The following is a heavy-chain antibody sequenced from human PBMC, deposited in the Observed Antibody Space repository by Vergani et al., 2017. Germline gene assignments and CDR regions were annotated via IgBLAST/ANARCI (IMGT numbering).Heavy chain of an antibody. J-gene: IGHJ6*02. D-gene: IGHD3-3*01. CDR2: ISSSGSTI. Sequence: QVQLQESGPGLVKPSETLSLTCTVSGGSISSYYWSWIRQAPGKGLEWVSYISSSGSTIYYADSVKGRFTISRDNAKNSLYLQMNSLRAEDTAVYYCARQLRFLGPYYYYGMDVWGQGTTVTVSS. CDR3: ARQLRFLGPYYYYGMDV. V-gene: IGHV3-11*01. CDR1: GGSISSYY.